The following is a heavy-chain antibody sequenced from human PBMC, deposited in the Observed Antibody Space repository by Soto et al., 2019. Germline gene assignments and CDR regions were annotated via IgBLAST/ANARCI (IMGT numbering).Heavy chain of an antibody. D-gene: IGHD5-12*01. V-gene: IGHV4-59*01. CDR1: GAAIRNYY. Sequence: QVQLLESGPRLVKSSETLSLTCTVSGAAIRNYYWFWIRQAPGKGLEWIGYVYDSGSTIYNPSLKSRVATSVDTSKKQIFLNLNPVSAADTAVYFCAKWLQYGGWFDTWGQGTLVTVSS. CDR3: AKWLQYGGWFDT. CDR2: VYDSGST. J-gene: IGHJ5*02.